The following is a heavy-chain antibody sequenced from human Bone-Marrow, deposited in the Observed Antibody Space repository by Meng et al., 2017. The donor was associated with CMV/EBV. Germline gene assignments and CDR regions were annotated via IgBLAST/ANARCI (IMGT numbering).Heavy chain of an antibody. CDR3: ARGVYYYRH. D-gene: IGHD3-16*01. CDR1: GGSFSGYY. J-gene: IGHJ1*01. V-gene: IGHV4-34*01. CDR2: INHERST. Sequence: QVQLQQWGAGLLKPSETLSLTCAVYGGSFSGYYWTWIRQPPGKGLEWIGDINHERSTNYNPSLKSRVTISADTSKNQFSLKLSSVTAADTAVYYCARGVYYYRHWGQGTLVTVSS.